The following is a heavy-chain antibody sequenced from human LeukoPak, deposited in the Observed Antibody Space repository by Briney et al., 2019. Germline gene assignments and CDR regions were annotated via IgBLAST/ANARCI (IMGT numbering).Heavy chain of an antibody. V-gene: IGHV3-74*01. CDR2: INIDERIT. CDR1: GSTFSSYS. D-gene: IGHD3-10*01. Sequence: GGSLRLSCAVSGSTFSSYSMNWVRQAPGKGLVWVSYINIDERITGYADSVKGRFTISRDNAKNTLYLQMNSLRAEDTAIYYCFREGGDWGQGTLVTVSS. J-gene: IGHJ4*02. CDR3: FREGGD.